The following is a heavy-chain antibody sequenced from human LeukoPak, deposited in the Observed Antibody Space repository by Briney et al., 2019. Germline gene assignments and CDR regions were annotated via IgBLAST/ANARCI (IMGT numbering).Heavy chain of an antibody. CDR2: IRYDGSNK. V-gene: IGHV3-30*02. J-gene: IGHJ4*02. CDR1: GFTFSSYG. Sequence: GGSLRLSCAASGFTFSSYGMHWVRQAPGRGLEWVAFIRYDGSNKYYADSVKGRFTISRDNSKNTLYLQMNSLRAEDTAVYYCAKDGVPSRYFGRNYFDYWGQGTLVTVSS. CDR3: AKDGVPSRYFGRNYFDY. D-gene: IGHD2-8*01.